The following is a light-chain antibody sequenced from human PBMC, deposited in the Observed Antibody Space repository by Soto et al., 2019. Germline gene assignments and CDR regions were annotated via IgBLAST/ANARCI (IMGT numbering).Light chain of an antibody. CDR1: DSNIGAGYD. Sequence: QSVLTQPPSVSGAPGQRVTISCTGSDSNIGAGYDVHWYQNLPGTAPRLVIYENTKRPSGVPDRLSASKAGASASLAIAGLQEEDEADYYCQSYVKDFNWVFGGGTKLTVL. CDR3: QSYVKDFNWV. V-gene: IGLV1-40*01. CDR2: ENT. J-gene: IGLJ3*02.